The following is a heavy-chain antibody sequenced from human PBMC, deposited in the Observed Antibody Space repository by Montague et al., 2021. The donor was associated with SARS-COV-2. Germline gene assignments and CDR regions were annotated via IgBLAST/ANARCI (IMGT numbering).Heavy chain of an antibody. CDR2: ST. J-gene: IGHJ6*02. V-gene: IGHV4-59*08. CDR3: SSHLDVEEYVWGSLVHYYYYGMDV. D-gene: IGHD3-16*01. Sequence: STNYNPSLTSRVTISVDTSKNQFSLKLSSVTAADTAVYYCSSHLDVEEYVWGSLVHYYYYGMDVWGQGTTVTVSS.